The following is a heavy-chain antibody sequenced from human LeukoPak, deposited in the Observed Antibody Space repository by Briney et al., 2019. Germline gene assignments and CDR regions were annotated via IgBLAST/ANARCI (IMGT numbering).Heavy chain of an antibody. J-gene: IGHJ4*02. CDR3: ARDHNWVVDY. CDR2: ISTYNGDT. D-gene: IGHD1-1*01. Sequence: GASVKVSCKASGYTFTSYGIRWVRQAPGQGLEWMGWISTYNGDTNYAQKLQGRVTMTTDTSMSTAYMALRSLRSDDTAVYYCARDHNWVVDYWGQGTLVTVSS. V-gene: IGHV1-18*01. CDR1: GYTFTSYG.